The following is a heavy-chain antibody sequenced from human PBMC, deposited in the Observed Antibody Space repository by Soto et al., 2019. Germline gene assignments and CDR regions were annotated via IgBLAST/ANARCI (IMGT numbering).Heavy chain of an antibody. J-gene: IGHJ5*02. CDR2: INAGNGNT. V-gene: IGHV1-3*01. Sequence: GXSXKVSCMASGYTXTSYAMHWVRQAPGQRLEWMGWINAGNGNTKYSQKFQGRVTITRDTSASTAYMDMSSMRSEDTAVYYCARDFSWFDPWGQGTLGTVSS. CDR1: GYTXTSYA. CDR3: ARDFSWFDP. D-gene: IGHD3-3*01.